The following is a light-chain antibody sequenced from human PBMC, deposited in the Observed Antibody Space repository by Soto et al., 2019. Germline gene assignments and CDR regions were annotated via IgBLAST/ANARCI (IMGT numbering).Light chain of an antibody. Sequence: ESVLTQSPGTLSLSPGERVTLSCRASQTISSNYLAWYQQKPGQAPRLLIYGASFRATGIPDRFSGGGSGTDFTLTISRLEPEDFGVYYCQQYGRSPPGFTFGPGT. CDR3: QQYGRSPPGFT. CDR2: GAS. J-gene: IGKJ3*01. CDR1: QTISSNY. V-gene: IGKV3-20*01.